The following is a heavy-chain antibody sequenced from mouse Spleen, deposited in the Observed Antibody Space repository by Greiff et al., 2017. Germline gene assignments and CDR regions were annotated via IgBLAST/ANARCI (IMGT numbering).Heavy chain of an antibody. CDR1: GYSITSGYY. Sequence: EVKLQESGPGLVKPSQSLSLTCSVTGYSITSGYYWNWIRQFPGNKLEWMGYISYDGSNNYNPSLKNRISITRDTSKNQFFLKLNSVTTEDTATYYCASFYYGDYELYYYAMDYWGQGTSVTVSS. D-gene: IGHD2-13*01. CDR3: ASFYYGDYELYYYAMDY. J-gene: IGHJ4*01. V-gene: IGHV3-6*01. CDR2: ISYDGSN.